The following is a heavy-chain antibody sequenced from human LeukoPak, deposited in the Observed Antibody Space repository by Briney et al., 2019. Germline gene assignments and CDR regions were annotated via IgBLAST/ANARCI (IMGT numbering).Heavy chain of an antibody. Sequence: TSDTLSLTCTVSGGAISGYYWSWIRQPAGKGLEWLGRVYSSGSTKYNPSLESRATMSVDTSKNQFSLKLNFVTAADTAVYYCARVGSGYDFFDYWGQGTLVTVSS. V-gene: IGHV4-4*07. CDR1: GGAISGYY. CDR3: ARVGSGYDFFDY. CDR2: VYSSGST. D-gene: IGHD3/OR15-3a*01. J-gene: IGHJ4*02.